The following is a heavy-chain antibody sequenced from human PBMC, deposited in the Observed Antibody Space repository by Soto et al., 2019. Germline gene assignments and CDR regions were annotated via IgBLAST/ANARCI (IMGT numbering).Heavy chain of an antibody. J-gene: IGHJ4*02. CDR2: ISGYNGHT. CDR3: ARDLDDFWSGPVDY. D-gene: IGHD3-3*01. CDR1: GYTFTTYG. V-gene: IGHV1-18*01. Sequence: ASVKVSCKASGYTFTTYGISWVRQAPGLGLEWMGWISGYNGHTNYGQNLQDRVTMTTDTSTSTAYMELRSLRSDDTAVYYCARDLDDFWSGPVDYWGQGTLVTVSS.